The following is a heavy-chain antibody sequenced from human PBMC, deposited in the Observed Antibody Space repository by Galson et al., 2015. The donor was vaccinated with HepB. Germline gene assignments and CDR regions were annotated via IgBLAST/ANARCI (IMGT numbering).Heavy chain of an antibody. CDR3: AKDSWDYDSSGNSDY. D-gene: IGHD3-22*01. V-gene: IGHV3-23*01. CDR1: GFTFSSYA. J-gene: IGHJ4*02. Sequence: SLRLSCAAPGFTFSSYAMSWVRQAPGKGLEWVSAISGSGGSTYYADSVKGRFTISRDNSKNTLYLQMNSLRAEDTAVYYCAKDSWDYDSSGNSDYWGQGTLVTVSS. CDR2: ISGSGGST.